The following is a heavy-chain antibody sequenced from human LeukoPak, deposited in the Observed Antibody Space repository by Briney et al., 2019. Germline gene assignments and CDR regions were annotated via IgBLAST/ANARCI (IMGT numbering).Heavy chain of an antibody. Sequence: PGGSLRLSCAASGFTFNTYWMHWVRQAPGKGRVWVSRIISEGSDTKYADSVKGRFTISRDNAKNTLYLQMNSLRAEDTAIYYCTTPLQVGATGDCWGQGTLVTVSS. CDR2: IISEGSDT. D-gene: IGHD1-26*01. CDR1: GFTFNTYW. J-gene: IGHJ4*02. V-gene: IGHV3-74*01. CDR3: TTPLQVGATGDC.